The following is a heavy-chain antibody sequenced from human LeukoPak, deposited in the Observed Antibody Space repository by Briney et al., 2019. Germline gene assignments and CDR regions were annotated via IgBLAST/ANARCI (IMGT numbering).Heavy chain of an antibody. CDR1: GGSFGRYA. Sequence: AASVKVSCTAPGGSFGRYAISWVRQAPGQGLEWMGGIVPILGTANYAQKFQGRVTITADDSTGTAYMELTSLRSADTAVYYCARSQGYSYGSSYWGQGTLVTVSS. CDR2: IVPILGTA. D-gene: IGHD5-18*01. V-gene: IGHV1-69*13. J-gene: IGHJ4*02. CDR3: ARSQGYSYGSSY.